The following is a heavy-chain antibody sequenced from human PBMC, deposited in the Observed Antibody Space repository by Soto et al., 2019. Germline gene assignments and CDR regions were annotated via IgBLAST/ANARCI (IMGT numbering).Heavy chain of an antibody. Sequence: QVQLQESGPGLVKPSQTLSLTCTVSGGSISSSGYYWSWIRQHPGKGLEWIGYIYDSGNTYYNPSLEGRVTISIDKSKNQFSRKLSSVTAADTAVYYCAREEGGGYDHRWFDPWGQGTLVTVSS. CDR2: IYDSGNT. J-gene: IGHJ5*02. V-gene: IGHV4-31*03. D-gene: IGHD5-12*01. CDR3: AREEGGGYDHRWFDP. CDR1: GGSISSSGYY.